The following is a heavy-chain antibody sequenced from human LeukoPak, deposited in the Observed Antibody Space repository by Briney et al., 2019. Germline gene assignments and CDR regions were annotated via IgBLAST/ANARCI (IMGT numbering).Heavy chain of an antibody. Sequence: GGSLRLSCAASGFTVSSNYMSWVRQAPGKGLEWVSVIYSGGGTYYADSVKGRFTISRDNSKNTLYLQMNSLRAEDTAVYYCARDLRYFDWLLSHYYYYGMDVWGQGTTVTVSS. J-gene: IGHJ6*02. CDR3: ARDLRYFDWLLSHYYYYGMDV. D-gene: IGHD3-9*01. V-gene: IGHV3-66*01. CDR1: GFTVSSNY. CDR2: IYSGGGT.